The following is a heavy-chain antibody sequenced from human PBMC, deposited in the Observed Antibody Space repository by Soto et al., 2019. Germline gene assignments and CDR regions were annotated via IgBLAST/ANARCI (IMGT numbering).Heavy chain of an antibody. CDR3: AHRVGLQGNWNGGYFDF. CDR2: IYWDDDK. J-gene: IGHJ4*02. D-gene: IGHD1-1*01. V-gene: IGHV2-5*02. CDR1: GFSLATSGVG. Sequence: QVTLEESGPTRVKPTQTLTLTCTFSGFSLATSGVGVGWVRQPPGKALERLALIYWDDDKRYSPSLRSRLTVTKDTSRNQVVLTMTNMEPVDTATYYCAHRVGLQGNWNGGYFDFWGQGALVTVSS.